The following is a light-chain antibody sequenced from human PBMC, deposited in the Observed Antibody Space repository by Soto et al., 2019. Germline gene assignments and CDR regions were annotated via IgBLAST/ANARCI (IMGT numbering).Light chain of an antibody. CDR1: QSVSSSY. V-gene: IGKV3-20*01. CDR2: GAS. Sequence: EIVLTQSPGTQSLSPGERTTLSRRASQSVSSSYLAWYQQKPGQAPRLLIYGASSRATGIPDRFSGSGSGTDFTLTISRLEPEDFAVYYCQQYGSSPMYTFGQGTKLEIK. J-gene: IGKJ2*01. CDR3: QQYGSSPMYT.